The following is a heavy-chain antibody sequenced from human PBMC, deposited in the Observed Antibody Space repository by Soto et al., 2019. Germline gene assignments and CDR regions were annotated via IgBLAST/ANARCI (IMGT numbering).Heavy chain of an antibody. CDR2: IYYSGST. CDR3: AREVVSHSNDGNWFDP. D-gene: IGHD4-4*01. Sequence: QVQLQESGPGLVKPSETLSLTCTVSGGSISSYYWSWIRQPPGKGLEWIGYIYYSGSTNYNPSLKSRVTISVDTSKNQFSLKLSSVTAADTAVNYCAREVVSHSNDGNWFDPWGQGTLVTVSS. V-gene: IGHV4-59*01. CDR1: GGSISSYY. J-gene: IGHJ5*02.